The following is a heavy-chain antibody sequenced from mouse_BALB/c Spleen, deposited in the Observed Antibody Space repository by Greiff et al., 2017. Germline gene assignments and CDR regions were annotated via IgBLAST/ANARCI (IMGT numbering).Heavy chain of an antibody. D-gene: IGHD2-3*01. CDR3: ARLYDGYPWFAY. V-gene: IGHV14-1*02. CDR2: IDPENGNT. Sequence: EVKLQESGAELVRPGVSVKISCKGSGYTFTDYAMHWVKQSHAKSLEWIRWIDPENGNTIYDPKFQGKASITADTSSNTAYLQLSSLTSEDTAVYYCARLYDGYPWFAYWGQGTLVTVSA. J-gene: IGHJ3*01. CDR1: GYTFTDYA.